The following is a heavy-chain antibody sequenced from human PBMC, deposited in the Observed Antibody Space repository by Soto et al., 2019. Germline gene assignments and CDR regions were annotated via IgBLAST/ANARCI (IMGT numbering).Heavy chain of an antibody. V-gene: IGHV3-7*01. CDR2: IRQDGSEQ. D-gene: IGHD6-19*01. CDR3: ARDDSGIRFEY. CDR1: GFTFSGNW. Sequence: EVQLVESGGGLAQPGGSLRLSCAASGFTFSGNWMNWVRQAPGKGLEWVANIRQDGSEQNYVDSVKGRFTISRDNARNSLYLQMNSLRVEDTAVYYCARDDSGIRFEYWGQGTLVTVPS. J-gene: IGHJ4*02.